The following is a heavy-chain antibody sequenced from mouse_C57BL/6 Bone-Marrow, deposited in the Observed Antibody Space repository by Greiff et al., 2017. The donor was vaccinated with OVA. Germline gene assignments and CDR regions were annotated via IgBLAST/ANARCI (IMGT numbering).Heavy chain of an antibody. J-gene: IGHJ1*03. CDR3: ARPGTTVVATGYFDV. Sequence: EVHLVESGGGLVQPGGSLKLSCAASGFTFSDYYMYWVRQTPEKRLEWVAYISNGGGSTYYPDTVKGRFTISRDNAKNTLYLQMSRLKSEDTAMYYCARPGTTVVATGYFDVWGTGTTVTVSS. CDR2: ISNGGGST. V-gene: IGHV5-12*01. D-gene: IGHD1-1*01. CDR1: GFTFSDYY.